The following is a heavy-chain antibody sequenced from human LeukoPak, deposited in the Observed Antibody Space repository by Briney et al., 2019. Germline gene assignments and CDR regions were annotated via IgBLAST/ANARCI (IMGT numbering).Heavy chain of an antibody. CDR2: IIPIFGTA. CDR3: ARSFDSSGFHLDY. D-gene: IGHD3-22*01. J-gene: IGHJ4*02. V-gene: IGHV1-69*13. CDR1: GGTFSSYA. Sequence: SVKVSCKASGGTFSSYAISWVRQAPGQGLEWMGGIIPIFGTANYAQKFQGRVTITADESTSTAYMELSSLRSEDTAVYYCARSFDSSGFHLDYWGQGTLVTVSS.